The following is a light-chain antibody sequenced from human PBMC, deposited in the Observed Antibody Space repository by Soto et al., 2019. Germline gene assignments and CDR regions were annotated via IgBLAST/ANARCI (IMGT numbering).Light chain of an antibody. CDR1: SFNIGSNYD. J-gene: IGLJ3*02. Sequence: QSVLTQPPSVSGAPGQTVTISCAGTSFNIGSNYDVHWYQHLPGTAPKLLIFGYTNRPSGVPDRFSGSKSGTSASLAITGLQSEDEAAYYCQSYDSDLSAWVFGGGNQLTVL. CDR2: GYT. CDR3: QSYDSDLSAWV. V-gene: IGLV1-40*01.